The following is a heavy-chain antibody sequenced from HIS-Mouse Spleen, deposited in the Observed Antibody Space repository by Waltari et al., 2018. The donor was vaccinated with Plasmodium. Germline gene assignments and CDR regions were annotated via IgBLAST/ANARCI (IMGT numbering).Heavy chain of an antibody. J-gene: IGHJ4*02. CDR1: GGSFSGYY. CDR3: ARLVVVASKDSY. Sequence: QVQLQQWGAGLLKPSETLSLTCAVYGGSFSGYYWSWIRQPPGKGLEWIGEINHSGSTNSNPPLKSRVTISVDTSRNQFSLKLSSVTAADTAVYYCARLVVVASKDSYWGQGTLVTVSS. D-gene: IGHD2-15*01. V-gene: IGHV4-34*01. CDR2: INHSGST.